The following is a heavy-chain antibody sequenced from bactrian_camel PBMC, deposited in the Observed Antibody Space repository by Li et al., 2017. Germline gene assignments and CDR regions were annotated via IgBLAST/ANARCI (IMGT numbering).Heavy chain of an antibody. D-gene: IGHD7*01. Sequence: DVQLVESGGGSAQTGGSLRLSCAASGYTFSSYCMVWFRQTPGKLREGVAALDSDGNTGYDESVKGRFTISLDNAKNILYLQVDSLKPEDTAMYYCALDPVPKSLRRMRGGNCFAGTGYWGQGTQVTVS. J-gene: IGHJ6*01. V-gene: IGHV3S10*01. CDR1: GYTFSSYC. CDR3: ALDPVPKSLRRMRGGNCFAGTGY. CDR2: LDSDGNT.